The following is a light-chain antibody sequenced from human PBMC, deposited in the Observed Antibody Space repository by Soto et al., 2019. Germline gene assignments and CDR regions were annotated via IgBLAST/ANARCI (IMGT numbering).Light chain of an antibody. CDR1: SSDVGGYNY. J-gene: IGLJ3*02. CDR2: DVS. CDR3: NSYTSSSNLV. V-gene: IGLV2-14*01. Sequence: QSVLTQPASVSGSPGQSITISRTGTSSDVGGYNYVSWYQQHPGKAPKLLIYDVSNRPSVVSNRFSGSKSGNTASLTISGLQAEDEADYYCNSYTSSSNLVFGGGTKLTV.